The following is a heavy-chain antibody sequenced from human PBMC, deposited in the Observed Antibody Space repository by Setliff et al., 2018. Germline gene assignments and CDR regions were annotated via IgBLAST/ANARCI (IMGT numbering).Heavy chain of an antibody. CDR1: GYTFTTYA. D-gene: IGHD5-18*01. V-gene: IGHV1-8*03. J-gene: IGHJ6*03. Sequence: GASVKVSCKASGYTFTTYAIHWVRQAPGQRLEWMGWMNPNSGNTGYAQKFQGRVTIITDESTSTAYMELSSLRFEDTAVYYCAREGVDTRSSTDYRYYMDVWGKGTTVTVSS. CDR3: AREGVDTRSSTDYRYYMDV. CDR2: MNPNSGNT.